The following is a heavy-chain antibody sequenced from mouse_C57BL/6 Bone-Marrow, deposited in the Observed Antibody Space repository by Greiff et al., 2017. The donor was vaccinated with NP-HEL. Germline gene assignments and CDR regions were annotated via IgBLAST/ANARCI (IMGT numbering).Heavy chain of an antibody. J-gene: IGHJ2*01. CDR2: IDPSDSET. V-gene: IGHV1-52*01. CDR3: ARRKRGFRYFDY. Sequence: QVQLQQPGAELVRPGSSVKLSCKASGYTFTSYWMHWVKQRPIQGLEWIGNIDPSDSETHYNQKFKDKATLPVDKSSRTASMQLSSLASEDSAVDYCARRKRGFRYFDYWGQGTTLTVSS. CDR1: GYTFTSYW.